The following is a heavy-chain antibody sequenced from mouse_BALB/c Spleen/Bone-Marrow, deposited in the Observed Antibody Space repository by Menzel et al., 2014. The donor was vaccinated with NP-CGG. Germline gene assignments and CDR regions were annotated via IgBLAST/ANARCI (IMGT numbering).Heavy chain of an antibody. Sequence: LVESGAELAKPGASVKMSCKASGYTFTSYWMHWVKQRPGQGLEWIGYINPSTGHTEYNQKFKDKATLTADKSSSTAYMQLSSLTSEDSAVYYCARRAVRYFDYWGQGTTLTVSS. CDR2: INPSTGHT. CDR1: GYTFTSYW. CDR3: ARRAVRYFDY. V-gene: IGHV1-7*01. D-gene: IGHD2-13*01. J-gene: IGHJ2*01.